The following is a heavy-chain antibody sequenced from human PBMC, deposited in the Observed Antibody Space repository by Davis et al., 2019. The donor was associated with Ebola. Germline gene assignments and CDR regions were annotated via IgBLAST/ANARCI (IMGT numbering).Heavy chain of an antibody. CDR2: IHPGDPET. CDR1: GYSFTNYW. Sequence: GGPLRLSCKASGYSFTNYWIGWVRQMPGKGLEWVGIIHPGDPETRYSPSFQGQVTISADRSISTAYLRWSSLKASDTAMYYCARLGFVVEPTAVDYWGQGTLVTVSS. J-gene: IGHJ4*02. V-gene: IGHV5-51*01. D-gene: IGHD2-2*01. CDR3: ARLGFVVEPTAVDY.